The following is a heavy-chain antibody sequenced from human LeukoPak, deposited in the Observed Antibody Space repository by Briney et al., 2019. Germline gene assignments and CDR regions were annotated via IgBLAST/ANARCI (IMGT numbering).Heavy chain of an antibody. Sequence: GGSLRLSCAASGFTFSSYAMTWVRQAPGKGLEWVSSIRAPGATTYYADSVKGRFTISRDNSKNTLFLRMSSLRAEDTAVYYCAKLIDYYCNRLIDYWGQGTLVTVSS. J-gene: IGHJ4*02. V-gene: IGHV3-23*01. CDR3: AKLIDYYCNRLIDY. CDR1: GFTFSSYA. D-gene: IGHD2-21*02. CDR2: IRAPGATT.